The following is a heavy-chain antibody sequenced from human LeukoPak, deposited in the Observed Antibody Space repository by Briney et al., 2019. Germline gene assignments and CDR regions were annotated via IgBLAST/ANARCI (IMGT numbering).Heavy chain of an antibody. D-gene: IGHD6-19*01. V-gene: IGHV3-21*01. CDR1: GFLFYNYA. J-gene: IGHJ4*02. CDR2: ISSSSSYI. CDR3: ARDFVAGPRGGY. Sequence: GGSLRLSCAASGFLFYNYAMHWVRRAPGKGLEWVSSISSSSSYIYYADSVKGRFTISRDNAKNSLYLQMNSLRAEDTAVYYCARDFVAGPRGGYWGQGTLVTVSS.